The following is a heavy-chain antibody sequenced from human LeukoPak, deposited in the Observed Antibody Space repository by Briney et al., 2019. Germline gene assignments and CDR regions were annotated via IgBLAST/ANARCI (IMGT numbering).Heavy chain of an antibody. CDR1: GYTFTSYD. V-gene: IGHV1-8*01. J-gene: IGHJ4*02. Sequence: ASVKVSCKASGYTFTSYDINWVRQATGQGPEWMGWMNPNSGNTGYAQKFQGRVTMTRNSSITTACMELSSLRSEDTAVYYCARRHGRCSDGSCYYPDYWGQGTLVTVSS. CDR2: MNPNSGNT. CDR3: ARRHGRCSDGSCYYPDY. D-gene: IGHD2-15*01.